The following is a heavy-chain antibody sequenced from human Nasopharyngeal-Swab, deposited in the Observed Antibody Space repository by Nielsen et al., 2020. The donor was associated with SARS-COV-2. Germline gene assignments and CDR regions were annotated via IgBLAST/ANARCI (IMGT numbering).Heavy chain of an antibody. CDR2: ISTKTGAP. CDR1: GYTFTSNV. D-gene: IGHD1-1*01. Sequence: ASVKVSWKASGYTFTSNVLNWVRQAPGQGPEYIGGISTKTGAPTYAQAFTGRFVISLDTSVSTTYLQISSLKADDTAVYYCARENQEYANIWIDYWGQGTQVTVSS. CDR3: ARENQEYANIWIDY. J-gene: IGHJ4*02. V-gene: IGHV7-4-1*02.